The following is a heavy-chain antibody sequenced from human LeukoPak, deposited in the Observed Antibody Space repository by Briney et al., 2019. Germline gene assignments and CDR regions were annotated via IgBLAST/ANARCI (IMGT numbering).Heavy chain of an antibody. Sequence: SETLSLTCRVPGVPPSIFTWKWIRQPPGKGLEWIGRYASGTTTHNPSLKSQFTMSIDTSKNQVSLKLTSVTAADTAVYYCATVDHLFDNWGQGTLVTVTP. D-gene: IGHD2-21*01. J-gene: IGHJ4*02. CDR3: ATVDHLFDN. CDR1: GVPPSIFT. V-gene: IGHV4-4*07. CDR2: YASGTT.